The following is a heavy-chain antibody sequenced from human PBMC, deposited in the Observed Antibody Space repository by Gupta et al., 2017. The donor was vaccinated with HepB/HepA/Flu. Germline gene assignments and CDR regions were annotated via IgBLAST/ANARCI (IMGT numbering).Heavy chain of an antibody. Sequence: QVQLQESGPGLVKASETLSLTCTVSGVSITSDYWNWIRQSPGEGLEWIGHIYYTGYAKYSPSLKSRVTISLDTSKTQFSLKLNSVTAADTAVYYCARGLGYCDTGICYQSGVDYWGQGTLVIVSS. CDR1: GVSITSDY. D-gene: IGHD2-15*01. CDR2: IYYTGYA. V-gene: IGHV4-59*12. J-gene: IGHJ4*02. CDR3: ARGLGYCDTGICYQSGVDY.